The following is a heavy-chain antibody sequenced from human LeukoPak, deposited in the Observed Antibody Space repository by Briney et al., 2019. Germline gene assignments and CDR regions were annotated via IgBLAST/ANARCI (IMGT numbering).Heavy chain of an antibody. D-gene: IGHD3-22*01. Sequence: SETLSLTCTVSGGSISSYYWSWIRQPAGKGLEWIGRIYTSGSTNYNPSLKSRVTMSVDTSKNQFSLKLSSVTAADTAVYYCARVDYDSSGYPFDYWGQGTLITVSS. CDR1: GGSISSYY. CDR3: ARVDYDSSGYPFDY. CDR2: IYTSGST. J-gene: IGHJ4*02. V-gene: IGHV4-4*07.